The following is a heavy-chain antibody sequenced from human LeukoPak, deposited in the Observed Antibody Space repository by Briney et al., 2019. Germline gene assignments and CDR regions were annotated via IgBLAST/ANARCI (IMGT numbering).Heavy chain of an antibody. J-gene: IGHJ4*02. V-gene: IGHV3-66*01. Sequence: PGGSLRLSCAASGFTFSSYAMSWVRQAPGKGLEWVSVIYSGGSTYYADSVKGRFTISRDNSKNTLYLQMNSLRAEDTAVYYCARDRPHAGVDYWGQGTLVTVSS. CDR2: IYSGGST. CDR3: ARDRPHAGVDY. D-gene: IGHD6-6*01. CDR1: GFTFSSYA.